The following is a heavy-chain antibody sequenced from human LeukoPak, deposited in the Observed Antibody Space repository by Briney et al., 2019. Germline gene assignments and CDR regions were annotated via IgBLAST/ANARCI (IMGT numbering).Heavy chain of an antibody. CDR3: ARDGVVPAAIYD. V-gene: IGHV3-64*04. D-gene: IGHD2-2*01. J-gene: IGHJ4*02. Sequence: GGSLRLSCSASGFTFSSYAMHWVRQAPGKGLEYVSAISSNGGSTYYADSVKGRFTISRDNSKNTLYLQMNSLRAEDTAVYYCARDGVVPAAIYDWGQGTLVTVSS. CDR2: ISSNGGST. CDR1: GFTFSSYA.